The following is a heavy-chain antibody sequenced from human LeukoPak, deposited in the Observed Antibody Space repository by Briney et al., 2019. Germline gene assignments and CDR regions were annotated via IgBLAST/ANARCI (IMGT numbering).Heavy chain of an antibody. Sequence: GGSLRLSCAASGFTVSSNYMSWVRQAPGKGLEYVSAISSNGGSTYYANSVKGRFTISRDNSKNTLYLQMGSLRAEDMAVYYCARGGSGSGSYYTNYFDYWGQGTLVTVSS. CDR1: GFTVSSNY. CDR2: ISSNGGST. D-gene: IGHD3-10*01. J-gene: IGHJ4*02. V-gene: IGHV3-64*01. CDR3: ARGGSGSGSYYTNYFDY.